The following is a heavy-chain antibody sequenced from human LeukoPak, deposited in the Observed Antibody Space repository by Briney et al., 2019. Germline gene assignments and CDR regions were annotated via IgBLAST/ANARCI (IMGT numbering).Heavy chain of an antibody. CDR1: GGSISSGGYY. Sequence: SETLSLTCTVSGGSISSGGYYWSWIRQHPGKGLEWIGYIYYSGSTYYNPSLKSRVTISVDTSKNQFSLKLSSVTAADTAVYYCARVRRGTTAVSPLYYYYMDVWGKGTKVTVSS. D-gene: IGHD4-23*01. V-gene: IGHV4-31*03. CDR3: ARVRRGTTAVSPLYYYYMDV. J-gene: IGHJ6*03. CDR2: IYYSGST.